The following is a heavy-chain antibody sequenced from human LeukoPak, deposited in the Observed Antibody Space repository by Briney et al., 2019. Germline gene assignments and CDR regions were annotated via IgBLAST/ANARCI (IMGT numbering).Heavy chain of an antibody. Sequence: SETLSLTCTVSGGSISSSTYYWGWIRQPPGKGLEWIGSIYYSGSTSYNPSLTSRVTISVGTSKNQFSLKLDSVTAADTAVYYCARNASDSGTSYFDYWGQGTLVTVSS. D-gene: IGHD1-26*01. J-gene: IGHJ4*02. V-gene: IGHV4-39*01. CDR2: IYYSGST. CDR3: ARNASDSGTSYFDY. CDR1: GGSISSSTYY.